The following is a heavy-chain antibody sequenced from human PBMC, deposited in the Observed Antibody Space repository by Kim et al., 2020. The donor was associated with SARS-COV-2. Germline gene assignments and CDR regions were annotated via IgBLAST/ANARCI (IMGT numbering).Heavy chain of an antibody. V-gene: IGHV3-30*14. Sequence: YPDSMKGRFNISRDNSRNTVLLQMSSLRPDDTALYFCARGAFYYYHYMDVWGIGTTVIVSS. CDR3: ARGAFYYYHYMDV. J-gene: IGHJ6*03.